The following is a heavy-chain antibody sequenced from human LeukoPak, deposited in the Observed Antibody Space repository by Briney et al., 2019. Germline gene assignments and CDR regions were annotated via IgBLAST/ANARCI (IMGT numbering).Heavy chain of an antibody. CDR2: INTNTGNP. J-gene: IGHJ5*02. Sequence: ASVKVSCKTSGYTFTSYAMNWVRQAPGQGLEWVGWINTNTGNPTYAQGFTGRFVFSLDTSVSTAYLLISSLKAEDTAVYYCARTASIAARRGEEWPNWFDPWGQGTLVTVSS. CDR1: GYTFTSYA. CDR3: ARTASIAARRGEEWPNWFDP. V-gene: IGHV7-4-1*02. D-gene: IGHD6-6*01.